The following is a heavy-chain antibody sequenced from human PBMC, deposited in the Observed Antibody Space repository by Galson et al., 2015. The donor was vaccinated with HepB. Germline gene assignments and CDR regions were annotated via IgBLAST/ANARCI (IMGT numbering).Heavy chain of an antibody. D-gene: IGHD3-22*01. CDR2: ISGVGGNT. CDR3: AKVGDTSGYYYYFDF. J-gene: IGHJ4*02. CDR1: GFTFSNYA. Sequence: SLRLSCAASGFTFSNYAMSWVRQGPGKELQWLSTISGVGGNTYYADSVKGRFTISRDNSKNTLSLQMDSLRAEDTALYYCAKVGDTSGYYYYFDFWGQGNLVTVSS. V-gene: IGHV3-23*01.